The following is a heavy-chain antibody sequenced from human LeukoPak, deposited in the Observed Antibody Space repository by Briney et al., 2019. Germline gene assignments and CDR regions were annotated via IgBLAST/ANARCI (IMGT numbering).Heavy chain of an antibody. CDR2: ISAYNGDT. CDR3: ARDLTVFRTATPGY. D-gene: IGHD5-24*01. J-gene: IGHJ4*02. Sequence: ASVKVSCKASGYTFTSYGISWMRQAPGQGLEWMGWISAYNGDTNYAQKLQGRVTMTTDTSTSTAYMELRSLRSDDTAVYYCARDLTVFRTATPGYWGQGTLVTVSS. CDR1: GYTFTSYG. V-gene: IGHV1-18*01.